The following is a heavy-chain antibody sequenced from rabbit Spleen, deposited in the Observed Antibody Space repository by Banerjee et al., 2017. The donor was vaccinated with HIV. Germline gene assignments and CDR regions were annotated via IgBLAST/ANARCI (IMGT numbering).Heavy chain of an antibody. D-gene: IGHD1-1*01. V-gene: IGHV1S40*01. CDR2: IDSGSSGFT. CDR3: ARDTSSSFSSYDMDL. J-gene: IGHJ6*01. Sequence: QSLEESGGDLVKPGASLTLTCIASGVSFSGDSYMCWVRQAPGKGLEWIACIDSGSSGFTYFASWAKGRFTCSKTSSTTVTLQMTRLTAADTATYFCARDTSSSFSSYDMDLWGPGTLVTVS. CDR1: GVSFSGDSY.